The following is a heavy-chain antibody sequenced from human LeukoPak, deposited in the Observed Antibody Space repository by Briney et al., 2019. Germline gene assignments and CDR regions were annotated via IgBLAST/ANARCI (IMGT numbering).Heavy chain of an antibody. CDR3: ARRPSSGAGEAFDY. D-gene: IGHD6-19*01. J-gene: IGHJ4*02. CDR1: GYTFTGYY. V-gene: IGHV1-2*02. Sequence: ASVNVSCKASGYTFTGYYIHWVRQAPGQGLEWMGWINPNSGGTNYAQKFQGRVTMARDTSISTAYMELSRLRSDDTAVYYCARRPSSGAGEAFDYWGQGTLVTVSS. CDR2: INPNSGGT.